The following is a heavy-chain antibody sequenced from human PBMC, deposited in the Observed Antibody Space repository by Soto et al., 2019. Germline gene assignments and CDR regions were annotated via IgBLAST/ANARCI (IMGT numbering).Heavy chain of an antibody. CDR3: ARLYGLDAFDI. CDR2: IYYSGST. CDR1: GGSINSYY. V-gene: IGHV4-59*08. J-gene: IGHJ3*02. D-gene: IGHD3-16*02. Sequence: QVQLQESGPGLVKPSETLSLTCTVSGGSINSYYWSWIRQPPGKGLEWIGYIYYSGSTNYNPSLKSRFTISVDTSKNQFSLKLSSVTAADTAVYYCARLYGLDAFDIWGQGTMVTVSS.